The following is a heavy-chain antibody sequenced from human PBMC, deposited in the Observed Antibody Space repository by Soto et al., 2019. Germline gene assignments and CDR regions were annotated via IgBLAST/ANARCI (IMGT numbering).Heavy chain of an antibody. J-gene: IGHJ4*02. CDR2: ISYDGSNK. D-gene: IGHD1-26*01. CDR1: GFTFSSYG. CDR3: AKVDIVGATLG. Sequence: QVQLVESGGGVVQPGRSLRLSCAASGFTFSSYGMHWVRQAPGKGLEWVAVISYDGSNKYYADSVKGRFTISRDNSKNTLYLQMNSLRAEDTAVYYCAKVDIVGATLGWGQGTLVPVSS. V-gene: IGHV3-30*18.